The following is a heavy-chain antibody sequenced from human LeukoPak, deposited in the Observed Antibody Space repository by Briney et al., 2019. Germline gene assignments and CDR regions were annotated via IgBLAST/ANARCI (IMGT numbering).Heavy chain of an antibody. Sequence: PGGSLRLSCAASGFTFSSYAMSWVRQAPGKGLEWVSAISGSGGSTYYADSVMGRFTISRDNSKNTLYLQMNSLRAEDTAVYYCAKDAGSYVWGSYNDYYFDYWGQGTLVTVSS. CDR3: AKDAGSYVWGSYNDYYFDY. D-gene: IGHD3-16*01. CDR2: ISGSGGST. CDR1: GFTFSSYA. J-gene: IGHJ4*02. V-gene: IGHV3-23*01.